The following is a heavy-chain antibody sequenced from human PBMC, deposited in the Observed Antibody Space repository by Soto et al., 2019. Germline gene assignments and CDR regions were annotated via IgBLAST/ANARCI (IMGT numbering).Heavy chain of an antibody. CDR2: IYSDGNT. CDR3: ARVNPPYP. J-gene: IGHJ5*02. CDR1: GFTVSSNF. V-gene: IGHV3-53*01. Sequence: GGSLRLSCAASGFTVSSNFMSWVRQAPGKGLQWASIIYSDGNTYYADSVKGRFTISRDVSKNTLYIQMNSLRADDTAVYYCARVNPPYPWGQGTLVTVSS.